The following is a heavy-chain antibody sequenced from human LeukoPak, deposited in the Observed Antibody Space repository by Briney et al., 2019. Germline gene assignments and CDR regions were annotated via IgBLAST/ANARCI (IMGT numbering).Heavy chain of an antibody. CDR2: IHYSGST. Sequence: SQTLSLTCTVSGGSISSGGYYWSWIRQPPGKGLEWIGYIHYSGSTNYNPSLKSRITISVDTSKNQFSLKLSSVTAADTAVYYCARQLTVTTDFDYWGQGTLVTVSS. CDR1: GGSISSGGYY. CDR3: ARQLTVTTDFDY. V-gene: IGHV4-61*08. J-gene: IGHJ4*02. D-gene: IGHD4-17*01.